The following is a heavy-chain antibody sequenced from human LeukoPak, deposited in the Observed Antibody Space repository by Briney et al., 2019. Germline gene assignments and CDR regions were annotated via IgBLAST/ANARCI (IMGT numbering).Heavy chain of an antibody. CDR2: ISAYNGNT. D-gene: IGHD2-15*01. J-gene: IGHJ5*02. CDR3: ARGGCSGHNCPPNWLDP. Sequence: ASVKVSCKASGYIFTNFGVTWVRQAPGQGLEWMGWISAYNGNTNYAQKLQGRVTMTTDTSTSTAYMDLRSLGSDDTAVYYCARGGCSGHNCPPNWLDPWGQGTLVTVSS. CDR1: GYIFTNFG. V-gene: IGHV1-18*01.